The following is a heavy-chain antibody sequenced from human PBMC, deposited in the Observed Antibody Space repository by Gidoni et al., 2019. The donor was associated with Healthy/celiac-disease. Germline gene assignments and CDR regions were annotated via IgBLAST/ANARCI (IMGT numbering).Heavy chain of an antibody. J-gene: IGHJ2*01. CDR2: ISGSGGST. CDR3: AKDGAIGEQWLVRNWYFDL. Sequence: EVQLLESGGGLVQPGGSLRLSCAASGFTFSSCAMSWVRQAPGKGLEWVSAISGSGGSTYYADSVKGRFTISRDNSKNTLYLQMNSLRAEDTAVYYCAKDGAIGEQWLVRNWYFDLWGRGTLVTVST. V-gene: IGHV3-23*01. D-gene: IGHD6-19*01. CDR1: GFTFSSCA.